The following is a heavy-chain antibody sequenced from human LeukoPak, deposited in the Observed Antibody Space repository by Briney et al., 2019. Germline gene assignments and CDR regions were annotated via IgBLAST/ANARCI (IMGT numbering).Heavy chain of an antibody. Sequence: GGSLRLSCAASGFTLNNYAMNWVRQAPGKGLEWVSSISSSSSYIYYADSVKGRFTISRDNAKNSLYLQMNSLRAEDTAVYYCASDRLDALDYWGQGTLVTVSS. CDR2: ISSSSSYI. CDR1: GFTLNNYA. D-gene: IGHD2-2*01. J-gene: IGHJ4*02. V-gene: IGHV3-21*01. CDR3: ASDRLDALDY.